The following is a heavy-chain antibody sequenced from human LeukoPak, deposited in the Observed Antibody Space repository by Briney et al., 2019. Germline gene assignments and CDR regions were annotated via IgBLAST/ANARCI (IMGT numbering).Heavy chain of an antibody. Sequence: PSETLSLTCTVSGGSISSGDYYWSWIRQRPGKGLEWIGNIYHSGSTYYNPSLKSRLTVSVDTSKNHFSLNLSSVTAADTAVYFCARTIVASAAFDYWGQGTLVTVSS. CDR3: ARTIVASAAFDY. D-gene: IGHD6-13*01. CDR1: GGSISSGDYY. J-gene: IGHJ4*02. CDR2: IYHSGST. V-gene: IGHV4-31*03.